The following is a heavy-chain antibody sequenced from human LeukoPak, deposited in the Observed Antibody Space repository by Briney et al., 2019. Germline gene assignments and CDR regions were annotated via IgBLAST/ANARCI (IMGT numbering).Heavy chain of an antibody. J-gene: IGHJ6*03. CDR1: GYTFTGYY. Sequence: ASVKVSCKASGYTFTGYYMHWVRQAPGQGLEWMGWINPNSGGTNYAQKFQGRVTMTRDTSISTAYMELSRLKSDDTAVYYCARARTVGIAARQYYYYYMDVWGKGTTVTVSS. D-gene: IGHD6-6*01. CDR3: ARARTVGIAARQYYYYYMDV. CDR2: INPNSGGT. V-gene: IGHV1-2*02.